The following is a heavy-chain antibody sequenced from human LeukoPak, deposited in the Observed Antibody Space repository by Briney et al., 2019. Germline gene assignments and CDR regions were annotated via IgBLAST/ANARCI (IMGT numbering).Heavy chain of an antibody. Sequence: GSLRLSSAASGFTFSNAWMSWVRQAPGKGLEWVGRIKSKTDGGTTDYAAPVKGRFTISRDDSKNTLYLQMNSLKTEDTAVYYCTTESFHYYDSSGSPYWGQGTLVTVSS. J-gene: IGHJ4*02. CDR3: TTESFHYYDSSGSPY. D-gene: IGHD3-22*01. V-gene: IGHV3-15*01. CDR2: IKSKTDGGTT. CDR1: GFTFSNAW.